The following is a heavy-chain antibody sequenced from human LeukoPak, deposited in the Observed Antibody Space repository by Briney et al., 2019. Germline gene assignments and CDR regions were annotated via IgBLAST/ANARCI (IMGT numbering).Heavy chain of an antibody. D-gene: IGHD2-2*01. CDR3: ASVCSSTSCYSKGLVDY. CDR1: GFTFSSYS. J-gene: IGHJ4*02. CDR2: ISSSSSTI. V-gene: IGHV3-48*01. Sequence: GGSLRLSCAASGFTFSSYSMIWVRQAPGKGLEWVSYISSSSSTIYYADSVKGRFTISRDNAKNSLYLQMNSLRAEDTAVYYCASVCSSTSCYSKGLVDYWCQGTLVTVSS.